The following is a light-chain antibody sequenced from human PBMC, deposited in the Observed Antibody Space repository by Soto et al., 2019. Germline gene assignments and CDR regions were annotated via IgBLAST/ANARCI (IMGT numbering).Light chain of an antibody. CDR1: NIGSKS. Sequence: SSELTQPPSVSVAPGKTARITCGGNNIGSKSVHWYQQKPGQAPVLVIYYDSDRPSGIPERFSGSNSGNTATLTISRVEAGDEAEYYCQVWDSSSDRDVVFGGGTKLTVL. J-gene: IGLJ2*01. V-gene: IGLV3-21*04. CDR3: QVWDSSSDRDVV. CDR2: YDS.